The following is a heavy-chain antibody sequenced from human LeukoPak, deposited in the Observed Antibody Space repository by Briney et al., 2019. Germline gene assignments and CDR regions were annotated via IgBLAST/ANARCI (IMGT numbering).Heavy chain of an antibody. CDR1: GFTFSSYA. CDR2: ISGSGGST. Sequence: PGGSLRLSFAASGFTFSSYAMSWVRQAPGKGLEWVSAISGSGGSTYYADSVKGRFTISRDNSKNTLYLQMNSLRAEDTAVYYCAKDPVAVADHSTLYWGQGTLVTVSS. D-gene: IGHD6-19*01. J-gene: IGHJ4*02. V-gene: IGHV3-23*01. CDR3: AKDPVAVADHSTLY.